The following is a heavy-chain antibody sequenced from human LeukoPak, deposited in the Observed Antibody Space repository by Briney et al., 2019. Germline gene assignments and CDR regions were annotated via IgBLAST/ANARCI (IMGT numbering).Heavy chain of an antibody. Sequence: PGGSLRLSCAASGFTFSSYGVHWVRQAPGKGLEWVAVIWYDGSNKYYADSVKGRFTISRDNSKNTLYLQMNSLRAEDTAVYYCAKDLYYYDSSGYDYWGQGTLVTVSS. CDR1: GFTFSSYG. J-gene: IGHJ4*02. CDR2: IWYDGSNK. D-gene: IGHD3-22*01. CDR3: AKDLYYYDSSGYDY. V-gene: IGHV3-33*06.